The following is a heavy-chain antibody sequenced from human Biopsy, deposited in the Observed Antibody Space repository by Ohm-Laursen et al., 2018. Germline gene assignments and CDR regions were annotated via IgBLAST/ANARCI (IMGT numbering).Heavy chain of an antibody. Sequence: SLRLSCAASGFTFSIYAMSWVRQAPGKGPEWVSAITGSGGSTFYADSVKGRFTISRDNSKNTLHLQMNSLRAEDTAVYFCASLGLVWFGELLSVPFGMDVWGQGTTVTVSS. J-gene: IGHJ6*02. D-gene: IGHD3-10*01. V-gene: IGHV3-23*01. CDR3: ASLGLVWFGELLSVPFGMDV. CDR2: ITGSGGST. CDR1: GFTFSIYA.